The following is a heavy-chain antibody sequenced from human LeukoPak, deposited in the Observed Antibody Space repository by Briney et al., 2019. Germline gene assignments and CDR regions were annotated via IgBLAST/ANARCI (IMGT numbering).Heavy chain of an antibody. V-gene: IGHV3-21*01. CDR3: AKDQWQLTY. Sequence: PGGSLRLSCAASGFTFSNYNMNWVRQAPGKGLEWVSSISSSSSYIYYADSVKGRFTISRDNSKNTLYLQMNSLRAEDTAVYYCAKDQWQLTYWGQGTLVTVSS. CDR1: GFTFSNYN. D-gene: IGHD1-26*01. CDR2: ISSSSSYI. J-gene: IGHJ4*02.